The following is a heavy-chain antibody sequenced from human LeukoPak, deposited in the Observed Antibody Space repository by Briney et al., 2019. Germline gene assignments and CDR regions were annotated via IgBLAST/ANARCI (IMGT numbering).Heavy chain of an antibody. CDR3: ARGVGRYSSNLDN. V-gene: IGHV4-39*07. Sequence: SETLSLTCTVSGGSIGSSYYWGWIRQSPGKGLEWIGSIGNSGSNFYNPSLKSRVTISMDTSKNQFSLNLSSVTSADTAVYYCARGVGRYSSNLDNWAQGTLVTVSS. J-gene: IGHJ4*02. CDR1: GGSIGSSYY. D-gene: IGHD1-26*01. CDR2: IGNSGSN.